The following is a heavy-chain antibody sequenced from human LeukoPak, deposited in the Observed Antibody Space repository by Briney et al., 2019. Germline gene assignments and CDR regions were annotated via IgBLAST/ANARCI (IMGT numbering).Heavy chain of an antibody. J-gene: IGHJ6*03. Sequence: ASVKVSCKASGYTFTGYYMHWVRQAPGKGLEWLGWINPNSGGTNYAQKFQGRVTMTRDTSISTAYMELSRLRSDDTAVYYCARDGSIAASYYMDVWGKGTTVTVSS. CDR2: INPNSGGT. CDR3: ARDGSIAASYYMDV. CDR1: GYTFTGYY. D-gene: IGHD6-6*01. V-gene: IGHV1-2*02.